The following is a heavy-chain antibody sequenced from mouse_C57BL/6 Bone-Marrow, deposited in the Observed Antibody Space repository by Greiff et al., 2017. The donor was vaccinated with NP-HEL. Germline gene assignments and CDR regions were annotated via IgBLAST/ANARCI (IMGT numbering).Heavy chain of an antibody. CDR3: VRQGTTVVARDWYFDV. J-gene: IGHJ1*03. D-gene: IGHD1-1*01. V-gene: IGHV10-1*01. Sequence: EVQLVESGGGLVQPKGSLKLSCAASGFSFNTYAMNWVRQAPGKGLELVARIRSKSNNYATYYADSVKDRFTISRDDSESMLYLQMNNLKTEDTAMYYCVRQGTTVVARDWYFDVWGTGTTVTVSS. CDR2: IRSKSNNYAT. CDR1: GFSFNTYA.